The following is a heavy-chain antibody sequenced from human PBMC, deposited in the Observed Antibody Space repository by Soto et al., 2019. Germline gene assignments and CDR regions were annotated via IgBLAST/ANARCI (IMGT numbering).Heavy chain of an antibody. CDR1: GYTFTSYG. CDR2: ISAYNGNT. V-gene: IGHV1-18*01. J-gene: IGHJ6*02. Sequence: ASVKVSCKASGYTFTSYGISWVRQAPGQGLEWMGWISAYNGNTNYAQRLQGRVAMTTDTSTSTAYMELRSLRSDDTAVYYCARDVSGRDIVVVPAQYSMDVWGQGTTVTVPS. D-gene: IGHD2-2*01. CDR3: ARDVSGRDIVVVPAQYSMDV.